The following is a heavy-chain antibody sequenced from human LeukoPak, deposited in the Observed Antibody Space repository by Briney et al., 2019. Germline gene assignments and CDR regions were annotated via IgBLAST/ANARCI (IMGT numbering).Heavy chain of an antibody. Sequence: GGSLRLSCAVSGFTVSTSFMSWVRQAPGKGLEWVSVLYSGETTSYVDSVKGRFTISRDNSKNTLYLQMNSLRVEDTAVYYCTRDRSSMVRGNYFDYWGQGTLVTVSS. CDR1: GFTVSTSF. CDR3: TRDRSSMVRGNYFDY. J-gene: IGHJ4*02. V-gene: IGHV3-66*01. CDR2: LYSGETT. D-gene: IGHD3-10*01.